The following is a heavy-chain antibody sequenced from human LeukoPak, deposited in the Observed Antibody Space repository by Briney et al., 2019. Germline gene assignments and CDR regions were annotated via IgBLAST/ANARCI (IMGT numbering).Heavy chain of an antibody. CDR1: GGSITGYH. D-gene: IGHD3-22*01. J-gene: IGHJ4*02. CDR3: ARYYYDSSGYHYFDY. CDR2: IHSGGTT. Sequence: SETLSLTCTVSGGSITGYHWSWIRQSPGTGLEWIGYIHSGGTTNQNPSLRSRVTISVDTSKNQFSLKLSSVTAADTAVYYCARYYYDSSGYHYFDYWGQGTLVTVSS. V-gene: IGHV4-4*09.